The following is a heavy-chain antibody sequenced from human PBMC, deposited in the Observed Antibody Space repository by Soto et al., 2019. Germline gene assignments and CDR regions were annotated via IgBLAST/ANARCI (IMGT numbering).Heavy chain of an antibody. J-gene: IGHJ4*02. Sequence: QVQLQESGPGLVKPSQTLSLTCTVSGGSISSGGYYWSWIRQHPGKGLEWIGYIYYSGSTYYNPALKVRVTISVNTCKNQFSLKLSSVTAADTAEYYCARDLARSSSGGYWGQGALVTVS. CDR2: IYYSGST. CDR3: ARDLARSSSGGY. D-gene: IGHD6-13*01. V-gene: IGHV4-31*03. CDR1: GGSISSGGYY.